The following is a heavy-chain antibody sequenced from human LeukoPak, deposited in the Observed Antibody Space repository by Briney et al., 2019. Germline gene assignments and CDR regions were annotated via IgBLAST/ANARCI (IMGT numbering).Heavy chain of an antibody. CDR2: LKQDGSEK. CDR3: ARGTIAAPGTDY. CDR1: GFTFSGYW. V-gene: IGHV3-7*01. J-gene: IGHJ4*02. D-gene: IGHD6-13*01. Sequence: PGGSLRLSCAASGFTFSGYWMHWVRQAPGKGLEWVANLKQDGSEKHFADSVKGRFTISRDNAENSLYLQMNSLRAKDTAMYYCARGTIAAPGTDYWGQGTLVTVSS.